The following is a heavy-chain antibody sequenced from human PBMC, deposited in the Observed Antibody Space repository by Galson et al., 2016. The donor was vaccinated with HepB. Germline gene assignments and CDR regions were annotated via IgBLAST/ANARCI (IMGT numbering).Heavy chain of an antibody. CDR2: IYYSGST. J-gene: IGHJ5*02. D-gene: IGHD3-3*01. V-gene: IGHV4-31*03. CDR1: GGSISNNGYY. CDR3: ARDSYDFWSGSNGWFDP. Sequence: TLSLTCTVSGGSISNNGYYWSWIRQHPGRGLEWIGYIYYSGSTYYNPSLKSRVTISVDTSNNHFSLKLSSVTAADTAVYYCARDSYDFWSGSNGWFDPWGQGTLVTVSS.